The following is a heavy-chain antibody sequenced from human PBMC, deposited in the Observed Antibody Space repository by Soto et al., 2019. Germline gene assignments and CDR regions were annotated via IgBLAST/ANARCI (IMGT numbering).Heavy chain of an antibody. V-gene: IGHV3-53*01. CDR1: GFTVSSNY. Sequence: GGSLRLSCAASGFTVSSNYMSWVRQAPGKGLEWVSVIYSGGSTYYADSVKGRFTISRDNSKNTLYLQMNSLRAEDTAVYYCARVDFGPSDYYYYYGMDVWGQGTTVTVSS. CDR2: IYSGGST. CDR3: ARVDFGPSDYYYYYGMDV. J-gene: IGHJ6*02. D-gene: IGHD3-10*01.